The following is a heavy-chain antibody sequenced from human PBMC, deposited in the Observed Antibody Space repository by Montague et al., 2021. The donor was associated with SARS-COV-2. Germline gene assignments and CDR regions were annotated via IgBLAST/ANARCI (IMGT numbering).Heavy chain of an antibody. V-gene: IGHV3-21*01. CDR3: ASSIPGAGVGDAFDV. CDR2: ISRGSSYI. CDR1: GFTFSSYT. Sequence: SLRLSCAASGFTFSSYTLNWVRQAPGKGLEWFSSISRGSSYIHYADSVKGRFTISRDNAKNSLYLQMNSLRAEDTAVYYCASSIPGAGVGDAFDVWGQGTIVTVSS. D-gene: IGHD6-13*01. J-gene: IGHJ3*01.